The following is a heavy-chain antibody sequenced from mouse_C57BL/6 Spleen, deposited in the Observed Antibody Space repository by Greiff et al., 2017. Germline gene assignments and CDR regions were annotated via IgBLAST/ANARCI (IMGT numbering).Heavy chain of an antibody. V-gene: IGHV3-6*01. J-gene: IGHJ1*03. CDR3: ARKITTGRYFGV. D-gene: IGHD1-1*01. Sequence: EVQLQESGPGLVQPSHSLSLTCSVTGYSITSGYYWNWIRQFPGNKLEWMGYISYDGSNNYNPSLKNRIPITRDTSKNQFFLKLNSVTTEATAKYYGARKITTGRYFGVWGTGTTVTVS. CDR2: ISYDGSN. CDR1: GYSITSGYY.